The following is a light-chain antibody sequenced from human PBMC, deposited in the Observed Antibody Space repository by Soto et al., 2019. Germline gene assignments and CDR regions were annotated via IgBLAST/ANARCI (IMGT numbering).Light chain of an antibody. V-gene: IGLV1-47*02. CDR3: AAWDDSLSGRV. J-gene: IGLJ3*02. CDR2: NNN. Sequence: QSVLTQPPSASGTPGQRVTISCSGSSSNIGSHYVFWYQHLPGTAPKLLIYNNNQRPSGVPDRFSGSKSGTSASLAISGLRSEDEADYYCAAWDDSLSGRVFGGGTKLTVL. CDR1: SSNIGSHY.